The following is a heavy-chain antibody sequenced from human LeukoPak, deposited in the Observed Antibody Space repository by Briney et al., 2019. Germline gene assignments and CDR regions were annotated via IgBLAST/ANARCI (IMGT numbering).Heavy chain of an antibody. CDR2: ISSSSSTI. Sequence: PERSLRLSCAASGFTFSTYAMHWVRQAPRKGLEWVSYISSSSSTILYADSVKGRFTISRDNAKNSLYLQMNSLRDEDTAVYYCARDTSYAFDIWGQGTMVTVSS. V-gene: IGHV3-48*02. J-gene: IGHJ3*02. CDR1: GFTFSTYA. CDR3: ARDTSYAFDI.